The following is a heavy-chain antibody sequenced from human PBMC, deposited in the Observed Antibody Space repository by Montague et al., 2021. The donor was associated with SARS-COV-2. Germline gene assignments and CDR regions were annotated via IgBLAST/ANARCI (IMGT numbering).Heavy chain of an antibody. CDR1: GFTVSSNY. Sequence: SLRLSCAASGFTVSSNYMSWVRQAPGKGLEWVSDIYSGGSTYYADSVKGRFTISRDNSKNTVYLQMNSLRAEDTAVYYCARDTPKQLNYYYGMDVRGQGTTVTVSS. CDR3: ARDTPKQLNYYYGMDV. CDR2: IYSGGST. D-gene: IGHD6-13*01. J-gene: IGHJ6*02. V-gene: IGHV3-66*01.